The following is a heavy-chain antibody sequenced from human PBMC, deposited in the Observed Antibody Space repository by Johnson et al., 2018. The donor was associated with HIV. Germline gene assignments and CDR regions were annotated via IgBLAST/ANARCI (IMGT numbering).Heavy chain of an antibody. CDR1: GFTFDDFA. V-gene: IGHV3-20*04. D-gene: IGHD5-18*01. CDR2: INWNGYST. J-gene: IGHJ3*02. CDR3: ARADTAMVRGAFDI. Sequence: EVQLVESGGGVVRPGGSLRLSCAASGFTFDDFAMSWVRQVPGKGLEWVSGINWNGYSTGHADSVKGRFTISRDNAKNSLYLQMNSLRAEDTALYYCARADTAMVRGAFDIWGQGTMVTVSS.